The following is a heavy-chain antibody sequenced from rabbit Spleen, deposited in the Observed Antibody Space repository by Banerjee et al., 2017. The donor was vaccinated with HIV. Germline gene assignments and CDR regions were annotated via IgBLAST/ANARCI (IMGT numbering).Heavy chain of an antibody. J-gene: IGHJ4*01. Sequence: QEQLMESGGGLVQPGGSLKLSCKASGFDFSRTGVSWVRQAPGKGLEWIACINIVTGKTVYASWAKGRFIMSRTSSTTVFLQMTSLTAADTATYFCARDLVTVIGWNFNLWGQGTLVTVS. CDR2: INIVTGKT. CDR1: GFDFSRTG. V-gene: IGHV1S45*01. CDR3: ARDLVTVIGWNFNL. D-gene: IGHD5-1*01.